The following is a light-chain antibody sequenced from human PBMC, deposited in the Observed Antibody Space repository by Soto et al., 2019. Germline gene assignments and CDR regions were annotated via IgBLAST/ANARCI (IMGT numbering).Light chain of an antibody. CDR3: AAWYASLNGYV. J-gene: IGLJ1*01. CDR1: SSNIGTND. Sequence: QSVLTQPPSASGSPGQRVTISCSGGSSNIGTNDFNWYQQLPATDPNILIYNNNKRPSGVPDRCSGSKSGTYASLAISGLQSEDEADYYCAAWYASLNGYVFGTGTKLTVL. V-gene: IGLV1-44*01. CDR2: NNN.